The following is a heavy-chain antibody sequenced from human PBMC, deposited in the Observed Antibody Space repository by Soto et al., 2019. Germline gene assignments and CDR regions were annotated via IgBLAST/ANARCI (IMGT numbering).Heavy chain of an antibody. CDR2: IIPIFGTA. V-gene: IGHV1-69*13. Sequence: SVKVSCKASGGTFSSYAISWVRQAPGQGPEWMGGIIPIFGTANYAQKFQGRVTITADESTSTAYMELSSLRSEDTAVYYCARTDSSGYSYYYYYGMDVWGQGTTVTVSS. J-gene: IGHJ6*02. CDR1: GGTFSSYA. CDR3: ARTDSSGYSYYYYYGMDV. D-gene: IGHD3-22*01.